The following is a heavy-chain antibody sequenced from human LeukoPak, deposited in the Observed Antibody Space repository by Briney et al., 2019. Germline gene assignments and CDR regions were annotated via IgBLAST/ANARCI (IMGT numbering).Heavy chain of an antibody. CDR2: INPNSGDT. Sequence: ASVKVSCKASGYTFTGYYMHWVRQAPGQGLEWMGWINPNSGDTKYSQKFQGRVTMTRDTSISTAYMELSRLRSDDAAVYYCATQRGSYLWGTDFDYWGQGTLVTVSS. CDR1: GYTFTGYY. CDR3: ATQRGSYLWGTDFDY. V-gene: IGHV1-2*02. J-gene: IGHJ4*02. D-gene: IGHD3-16*01.